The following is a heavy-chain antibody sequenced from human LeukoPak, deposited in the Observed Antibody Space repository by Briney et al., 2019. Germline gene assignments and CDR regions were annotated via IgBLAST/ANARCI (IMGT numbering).Heavy chain of an antibody. J-gene: IGHJ4*02. D-gene: IGHD5-18*01. CDR1: GYSFTSYW. CDR3: ARQTAMGRSGDY. V-gene: IGHV5-51*01. Sequence: GESLMISCKASGYSFTSYWIGWVRQMHGKGVEWMGIIDSSDSETRYTPSFQGQVTISVDKSLTTADLQWNSLKASDTAMYYCARQTAMGRSGDYWGQGTLVTVSS. CDR2: IDSSDSET.